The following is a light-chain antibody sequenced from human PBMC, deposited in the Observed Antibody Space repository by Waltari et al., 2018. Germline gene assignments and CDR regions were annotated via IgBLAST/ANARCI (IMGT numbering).Light chain of an antibody. J-gene: IGKJ4*01. Sequence: EIVLTQSPGTLSLSPGERATLSCRASQTVRTTYLAWYQQKPGQAPNLLIDGASSRATGIPDRFIGSGSGTDFSLTISSLEPEDCAVYYCQQYDISPLTFGGGTKVEIK. CDR2: GAS. V-gene: IGKV3-20*01. CDR3: QQYDISPLT. CDR1: QTVRTTY.